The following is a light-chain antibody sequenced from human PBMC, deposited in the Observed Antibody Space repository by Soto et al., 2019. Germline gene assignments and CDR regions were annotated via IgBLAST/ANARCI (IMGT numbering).Light chain of an antibody. CDR2: GAS. CDR3: HHYGSSSWT. Sequence: EIVLTQSPGTLYLSPGERATLSCRASQSVSSSYLAWYQQKPGQAPRLLIYGASSRATGIPDRFSGSGSGTDFTLTINRLEPEDFAVYYCHHYGSSSWTFVQGTKVEIK. J-gene: IGKJ1*01. V-gene: IGKV3-20*01. CDR1: QSVSSSY.